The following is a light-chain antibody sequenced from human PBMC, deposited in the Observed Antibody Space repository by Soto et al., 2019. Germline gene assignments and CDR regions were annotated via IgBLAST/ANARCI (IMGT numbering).Light chain of an antibody. Sequence: QSALTQPPSASGSPGQSVTISCTGTSSDVGGYNYVSWYQQHPGKAPKLMIFEVSKRPSGVPDRFSGSKSGNSASLTVSGLQAEDEAEYYCSSYAGSVLCGGGTKLTVL. CDR2: EVS. CDR1: SSDVGGYNY. CDR3: SSYAGSVL. J-gene: IGLJ2*01. V-gene: IGLV2-8*01.